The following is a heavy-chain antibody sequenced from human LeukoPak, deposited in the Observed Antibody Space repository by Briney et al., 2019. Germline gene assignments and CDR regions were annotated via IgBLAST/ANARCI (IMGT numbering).Heavy chain of an antibody. CDR3: ARGPVFGWFDP. Sequence: PGGSLRLSCAASRITFSSYAMNWVRQAPGKGLEWVSAISGSGGNTYYADSVKGRFTISRDNSKNTLYLQMNSLRAEDTAVYYCARGPVFGWFDPWGQGTLVTVSS. CDR1: RITFSSYA. CDR2: ISGSGGNT. D-gene: IGHD3-16*01. V-gene: IGHV3-23*01. J-gene: IGHJ5*02.